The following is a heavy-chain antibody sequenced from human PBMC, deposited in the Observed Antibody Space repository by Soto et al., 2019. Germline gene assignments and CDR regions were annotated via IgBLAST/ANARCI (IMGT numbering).Heavy chain of an antibody. Sequence: ASVKVSCKASGYTFTGYYMHWVRQAPGQGLEWMGWINPNNGGTKYAQKFQGRVTMTRDTSISTAYMELSRLRSDDTAVYYCARDRDSGYGSTGDYWGQGTLVTV. CDR1: GYTFTGYY. CDR2: INPNNGGT. V-gene: IGHV1-2*02. J-gene: IGHJ4*02. CDR3: ARDRDSGYGSTGDY. D-gene: IGHD5-12*01.